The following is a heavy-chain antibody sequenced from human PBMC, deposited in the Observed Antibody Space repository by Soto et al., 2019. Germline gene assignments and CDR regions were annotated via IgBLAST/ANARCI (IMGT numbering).Heavy chain of an antibody. V-gene: IGHV1-8*01. CDR1: GYTFTSYD. J-gene: IGHJ3*02. CDR3: ARRWRYCSSTSCSDALDI. Sequence: APVKVSCKASGYTFTSYDINWVRQATGQGLEWMGWMNPNSGNTGYAQKFQGRVTMTRNTSISTAYMELSSLRSEDTAVYYCARRWRYCSSTSCSDALDIWGQGTMVTVSS. CDR2: MNPNSGNT. D-gene: IGHD2-2*01.